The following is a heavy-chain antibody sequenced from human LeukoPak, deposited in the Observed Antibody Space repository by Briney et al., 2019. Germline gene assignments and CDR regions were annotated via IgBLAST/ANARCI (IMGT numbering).Heavy chain of an antibody. CDR3: ARPRAGAYFDY. CDR1: GGSFSGYY. D-gene: IGHD6-13*01. CDR2: INHSGST. J-gene: IGHJ4*02. V-gene: IGHV4-34*01. Sequence: SETLSLTCAVYGGSFSGYYWSWLRQPPGKGLEWIGEINHSGSTNYNPSLKSRVTISVDTSENQFSLKLSSVTAADTAVYYCARPRAGAYFDYWGQGTLVTVSS.